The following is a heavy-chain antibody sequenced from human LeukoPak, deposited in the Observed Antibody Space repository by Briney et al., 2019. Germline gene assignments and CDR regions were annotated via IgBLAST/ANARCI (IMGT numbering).Heavy chain of an antibody. V-gene: IGHV3-23*01. CDR3: AKRGNSWDLFDY. J-gene: IGHJ4*02. CDR2: IGGSVGSM. CDR1: GFTFSSYV. Sequence: GGSLRLSCAASGFTFSSYVMSWVRQAPGKGLEWVSNIGGSVGSMFYAASVKGRFAISRDNSKKTLFLQMNNLRVEDTAVYYCAKRGNSWDLFDYWGQGTLVTVSS. D-gene: IGHD6-13*01.